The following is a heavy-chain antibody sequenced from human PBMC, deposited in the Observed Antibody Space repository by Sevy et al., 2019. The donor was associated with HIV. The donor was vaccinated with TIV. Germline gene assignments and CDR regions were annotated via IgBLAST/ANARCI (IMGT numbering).Heavy chain of an antibody. Sequence: GGSLRLSCAASGFTFSNYFINWVRQAPGKVLEWVSSISSGSSYIFCADSVKGRFTISRDNAKNSLYLHMNSLRAEDTAVYYCARGDYYGSLYYFDYWGPGTLVTVSS. CDR3: ARGDYYGSLYYFDY. CDR2: ISSGSSYI. J-gene: IGHJ4*02. V-gene: IGHV3-21*01. D-gene: IGHD3-10*01. CDR1: GFTFSNYF.